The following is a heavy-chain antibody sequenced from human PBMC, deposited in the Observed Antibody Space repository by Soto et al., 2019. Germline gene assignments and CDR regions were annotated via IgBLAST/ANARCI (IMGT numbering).Heavy chain of an antibody. CDR2: MYYSVTT. V-gene: IGHV4-39*01. D-gene: IGHD5-18*01. J-gene: IGHJ4*02. Sequence: QLQLQESGQGLVKPSETLSLTCTVSGDSISSTSYYWAWIRQSPGKGLEWIGSMYYSVTTYYNPSLKSRVSISVDTSRNQFSLKLSSVTSADTAVYYCAKCARGFSKFDSWGQGTLVAVSS. CDR3: AKCARGFSKFDS. CDR1: GDSISSTSYY.